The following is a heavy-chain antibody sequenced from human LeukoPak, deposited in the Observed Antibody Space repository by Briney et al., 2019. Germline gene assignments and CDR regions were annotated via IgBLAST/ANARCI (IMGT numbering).Heavy chain of an antibody. CDR2: IYYSGST. Sequence: PSETLSLTCTVSGGSISSSSYYWGWIRQPPGKGLEWIGSIYYSGSTYYNPSLKSRVTISVDTSKNQFSLKMPSVTAADTAVFYCARVPVHSWLALPTIDYWGQGTLVTVSS. CDR1: GGSISSSSYY. D-gene: IGHD6-13*01. V-gene: IGHV4-39*07. J-gene: IGHJ4*02. CDR3: ARVPVHSWLALPTIDY.